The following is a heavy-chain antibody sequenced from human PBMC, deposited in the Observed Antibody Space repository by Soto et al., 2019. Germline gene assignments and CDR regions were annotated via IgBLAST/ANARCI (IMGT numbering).Heavy chain of an antibody. J-gene: IGHJ4*02. Sequence: QVHLVQSGAEVKNPGASVKVSCKGSGYDFTTYGITWVRQAPGQGLEWMAWISAHNGNTNYAPNLQGRVTVTRDTSTSTAYIELRSLRSDDTAVYYCARGRYGDYWGQGALVPVSS. V-gene: IGHV1-18*01. CDR3: ARGRYGDY. CDR2: ISAHNGNT. D-gene: IGHD1-1*01. CDR1: GYDFTTYG.